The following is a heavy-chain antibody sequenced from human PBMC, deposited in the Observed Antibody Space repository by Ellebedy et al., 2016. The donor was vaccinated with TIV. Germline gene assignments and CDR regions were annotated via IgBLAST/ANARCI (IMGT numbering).Heavy chain of an antibody. CDR1: EFTFRSYI. Sequence: PGGSLRLSCEASEFTFRSYIMHWVRQAPGKGLEWVAYISSSSSNIHYADSVKGRFTVSRDNAKNSLYLQMNSLRAEDTAVYYCARDNGDRAGKLDYWGQGALVTVSS. D-gene: IGHD2-8*01. V-gene: IGHV3-48*04. CDR2: ISSSSSNI. CDR3: ARDNGDRAGKLDY. J-gene: IGHJ4*02.